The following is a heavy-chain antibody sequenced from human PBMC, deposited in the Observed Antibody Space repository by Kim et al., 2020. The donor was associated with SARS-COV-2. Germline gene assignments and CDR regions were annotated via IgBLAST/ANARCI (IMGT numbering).Heavy chain of an antibody. J-gene: IGHJ4*02. V-gene: IGHV3-64D*09. Sequence: GGSLRLSCSASGFTFSSYAMHWVRQAPGKGLEYVSAISSNGGSTYYEDSVKGRFTISRDNSKNTLYLQMSSLRAEDTAVYYCVKDPPYYDSSGFPGGFPPAGSWGQGTLVTVSS. CDR3: VKDPPYYDSSGFPGGFPPAGS. CDR2: ISSNGGST. CDR1: GFTFSSYA. D-gene: IGHD3-22*01.